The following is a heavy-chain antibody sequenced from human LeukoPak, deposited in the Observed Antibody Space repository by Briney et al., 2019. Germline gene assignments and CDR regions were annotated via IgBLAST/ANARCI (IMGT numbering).Heavy chain of an antibody. Sequence: SETLSLTCTVSGYSISSGYYWGWIRQPPGKGLEWIGSIYHSGSTYYNPSLKGRVTISVDTSKNQFSLKLSSVTAADTAVYYCARLAVAGTGTDYWGQGTLVTVSS. V-gene: IGHV4-38-2*02. D-gene: IGHD6-19*01. CDR1: GYSISSGYY. J-gene: IGHJ4*02. CDR2: IYHSGST. CDR3: ARLAVAGTGTDY.